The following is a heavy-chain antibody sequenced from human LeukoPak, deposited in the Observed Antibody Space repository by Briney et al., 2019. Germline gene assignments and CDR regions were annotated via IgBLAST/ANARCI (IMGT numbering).Heavy chain of an antibody. CDR2: ISSHGSNK. V-gene: IGHV3-30*18. J-gene: IGHJ4*02. Sequence: GRSLRLSCAASGFTFSSYGMHWVRQAPGKGLEWVAFISSHGSNKYYADSVKGRFTISRDNSKNTLYLQMDILRAEDTAVYYCAKEREWLVERGGNDFGNWGQGTLVSVSS. CDR1: GFTFSSYG. D-gene: IGHD6-19*01. CDR3: AKEREWLVERGGNDFGN.